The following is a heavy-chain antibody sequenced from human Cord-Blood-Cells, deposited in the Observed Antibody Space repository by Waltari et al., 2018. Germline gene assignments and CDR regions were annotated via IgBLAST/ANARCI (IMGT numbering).Heavy chain of an antibody. CDR3: ARGGSGGDYFDY. CDR1: GGSISSSSYY. J-gene: IGHJ4*02. Sequence: QLQLQESGPGLVKPSETLSLTCTVSGGSISSSSYYWGWIRQPPGRGLEWIGSIYYRGSTYYNPPLKSRVTIPVDTSKNQFSLKLSSVTAADTAVYYCARGGSGGDYFDYWGQGTLVTVSS. V-gene: IGHV4-39*01. CDR2: IYYRGST. D-gene: IGHD3-10*01.